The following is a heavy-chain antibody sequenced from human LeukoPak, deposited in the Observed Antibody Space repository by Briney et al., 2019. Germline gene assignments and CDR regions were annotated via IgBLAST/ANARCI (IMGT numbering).Heavy chain of an antibody. V-gene: IGHV3-23*01. CDR1: GFTFSSYA. CDR2: ISGSGGRT. J-gene: IGHJ6*03. Sequence: PGGSLRLSCAASGFTFSSYAMSWARQAPGKGLEWVSGISGSGGRTYYPNSVKGRFTISRDNSKNTMYLQMNSLRAEDTAVYYLSKEGREYSDGEGYYYFYMEVLGKGNTVNVSS. D-gene: IGHD5-18*01. CDR3: SKEGREYSDGEGYYYFYMEV.